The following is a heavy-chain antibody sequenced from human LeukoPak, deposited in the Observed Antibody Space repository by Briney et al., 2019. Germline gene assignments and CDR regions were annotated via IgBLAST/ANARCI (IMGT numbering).Heavy chain of an antibody. CDR2: IYYSGST. J-gene: IGHJ4*02. CDR1: GGSVSRDSYF. Sequence: SETLSLTSTISGGSVSRDSYFWTWFRQPPGKGLEWIGYIYYSGSTNYNPSLKSRVTISLDTSKSQISLKLSSVTAADTAVYYCARGQRRLQDYWGQGTLVTVSS. V-gene: IGHV4-61*01. CDR3: ARGQRRLQDY.